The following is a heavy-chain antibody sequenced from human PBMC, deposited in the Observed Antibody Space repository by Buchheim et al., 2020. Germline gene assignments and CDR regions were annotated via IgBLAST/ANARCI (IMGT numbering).Heavy chain of an antibody. CDR2: ISYDGSNK. Sequence: QVQLVESGGGVVQPGRSLRLSCAASGFTFSSYAMHWVRQAPGKGLAWVAVISYDGSNKYYADSVKGRFTISRDNSKNTLYLQMNSLRAEDTAVYYCARDRVRIVVVTATRSYFDYWGQGTL. CDR3: ARDRVRIVVVTATRSYFDY. J-gene: IGHJ4*02. CDR1: GFTFSSYA. V-gene: IGHV3-30*04. D-gene: IGHD2-21*02.